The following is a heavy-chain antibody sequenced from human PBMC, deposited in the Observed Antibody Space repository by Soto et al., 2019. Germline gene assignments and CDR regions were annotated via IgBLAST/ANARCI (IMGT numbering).Heavy chain of an antibody. Sequence: SVKVSCKASGGTLSNYAISWVRRAPGQGLEWMGGIMATFGPANSAQKFQGRVRIIADKSTDTAYLELSSLRSEDTAVYHCARGGFSSSWRFDYWGQGTLVTVSS. J-gene: IGHJ4*02. CDR1: GGTLSNYA. D-gene: IGHD6-13*01. CDR2: IMATFGPA. V-gene: IGHV1-69*06. CDR3: ARGGFSSSWRFDY.